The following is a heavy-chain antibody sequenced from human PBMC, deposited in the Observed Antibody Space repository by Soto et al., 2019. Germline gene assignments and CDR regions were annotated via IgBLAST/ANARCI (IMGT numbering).Heavy chain of an antibody. D-gene: IGHD6-19*01. CDR3: AMLGGWSGGSSGMDV. CDR1: GLIFSDYH. CDR2: IRRKANSYTT. J-gene: IGHJ6*02. V-gene: IGHV3-72*01. Sequence: EVQLVESGGGLVQPGGSLRLSCAASGLIFSDYHMDWVRQAPGKGLEWVGRIRRKANSYTTEYAASVKGRFTISRDDSKNSLYLQKNSLKSEDTAVYYCAMLGGWSGGSSGMDVWGQGTTVTVPS.